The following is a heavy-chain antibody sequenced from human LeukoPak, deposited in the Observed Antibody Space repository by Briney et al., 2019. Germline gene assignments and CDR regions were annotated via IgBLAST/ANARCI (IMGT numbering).Heavy chain of an antibody. V-gene: IGHV3-30*04. CDR2: ISYDGSSK. D-gene: IGHD5-18*01. CDR1: GFTFSTYA. J-gene: IGHJ3*02. CDR3: ARARSSYGYGDAFDI. Sequence: GGSLRLSCAASGFTFSTYAMHWVRQAPGKGLEWVAVISYDGSSKYYADSVKGRFTIARDNSKNTLYLQMNSLRAEDTAVYYCARARSSYGYGDAFDIWGQGTMVTVSS.